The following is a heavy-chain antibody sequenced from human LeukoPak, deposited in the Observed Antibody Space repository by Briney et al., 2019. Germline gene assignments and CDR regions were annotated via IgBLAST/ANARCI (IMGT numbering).Heavy chain of an antibody. Sequence: GGSLRLSCAASGFTFSYYWMSWVRQAPGKGLEWVANIKQDGSEKFYLDSVKGRFTISRDNAKNSLYLQMNSLRAEDTAVYYCARDGFGSGSHDYWGQGTLVAVSS. CDR2: IKQDGSEK. V-gene: IGHV3-7*04. CDR3: ARDGFGSGSHDY. D-gene: IGHD3-10*01. J-gene: IGHJ4*02. CDR1: GFTFSYYW.